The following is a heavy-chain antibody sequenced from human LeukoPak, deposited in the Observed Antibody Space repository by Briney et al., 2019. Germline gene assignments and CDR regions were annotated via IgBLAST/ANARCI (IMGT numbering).Heavy chain of an antibody. V-gene: IGHV3-23*01. CDR2: ISGSGGST. J-gene: IGHJ5*02. D-gene: IGHD3-10*01. Sequence: GGSLRLSCAASGFTFSSYATSWVRQAPGKGLEWVSAISGSGGSTYYADSVKGRFTNSRDNSKNTLYLQMNSLRAEDTAVYYCAKEGPSVSSGPLDPWGQGTLVTVSS. CDR1: GFTFSSYA. CDR3: AKEGPSVSSGPLDP.